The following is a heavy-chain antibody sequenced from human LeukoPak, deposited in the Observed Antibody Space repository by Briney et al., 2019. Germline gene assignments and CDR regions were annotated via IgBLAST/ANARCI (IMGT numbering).Heavy chain of an antibody. CDR1: GFTVSSNY. J-gene: IGHJ4*02. D-gene: IGHD3-10*01. CDR2: IYSGGST. Sequence: GGSLRLSCAASGFTVSSNYMSWLRQAPGKGLERVSVIYSGGSTYYADSVKGRFTISRHNSKNTLYLQMNSLRAEDTAVYYCARGLWFGELFPSPFDYWGQGTLVTVSS. V-gene: IGHV3-53*01. CDR3: ARGLWFGELFPSPFDY.